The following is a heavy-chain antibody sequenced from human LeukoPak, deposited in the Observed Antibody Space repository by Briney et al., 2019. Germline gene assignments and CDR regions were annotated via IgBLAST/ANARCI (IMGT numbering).Heavy chain of an antibody. D-gene: IGHD3-10*01. CDR1: GLTFSTYG. CDR2: IWYDGSNK. Sequence: GGSLRLSCAASGLTFSTYGIHWVRQAPGKGLEWVAVIWYDGSNKYYADSVKGRFTISRDNSKNTLYLQMNSLRAEDTAVYYCARDLSWFGEFDYWGQGTLVTVSS. J-gene: IGHJ4*02. CDR3: ARDLSWFGEFDY. V-gene: IGHV3-33*08.